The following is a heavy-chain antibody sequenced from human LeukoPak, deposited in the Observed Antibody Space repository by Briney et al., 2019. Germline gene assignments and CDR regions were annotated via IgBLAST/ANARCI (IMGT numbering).Heavy chain of an antibody. CDR1: GYTFTGYY. CDR2: INPNSGDS. J-gene: IGHJ4*02. CDR3: VTYYYGSGSYYGGDYFDY. D-gene: IGHD3-10*01. V-gene: IGHV1-2*06. Sequence: ASVKVSCKASGYTFTGYYLYWVRQAPGQRLEWMGRINPNSGDSNYAQKFQGRVTMTRDTSISTAYMELRRLRSDDTAVYYCVTYYYGSGSYYGGDYFDYWGQGTLVTVSS.